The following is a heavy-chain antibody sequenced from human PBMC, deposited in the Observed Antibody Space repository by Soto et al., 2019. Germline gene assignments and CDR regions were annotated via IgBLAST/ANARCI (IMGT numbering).Heavy chain of an antibody. CDR3: ARDWGNCTGGSCYSDYYYYYGMDV. CDR1: GYTFPNYG. D-gene: IGHD2-15*01. J-gene: IGHJ6*02. CDR2: IGAYNGST. Sequence: ASVKVSCKASGYTFPNYGISWVRQAPGQGLEWMGWIGAYNGSTNYAQKLQGRVTMTTDTSTSTAYMELRSLRSDDTAVYYCARDWGNCTGGSCYSDYYYYYGMDVWGQGTTVTVS. V-gene: IGHV1-18*01.